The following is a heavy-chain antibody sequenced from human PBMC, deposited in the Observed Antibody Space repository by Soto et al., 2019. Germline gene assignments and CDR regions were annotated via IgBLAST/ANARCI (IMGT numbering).Heavy chain of an antibody. Sequence: PSQTLSLTCAISGDSVSSNSAAWNWIRQSPSRGLECLGSTYYRSKWYNYYAVSVKSRITINPDTSKNQFSLRLNSVTPEDTAVYYCARYYDILTGYYYAWWFDXWGQGTLVTVSX. V-gene: IGHV6-1*01. CDR1: GDSVSSNSAA. CDR2: TYYRSKWYN. D-gene: IGHD3-9*01. CDR3: ARYYDILTGYYYAWWFDX. J-gene: IGHJ5*01.